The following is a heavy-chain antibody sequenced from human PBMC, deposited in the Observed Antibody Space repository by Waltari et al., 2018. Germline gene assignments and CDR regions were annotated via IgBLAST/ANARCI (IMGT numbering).Heavy chain of an antibody. CDR2: IYYSGSP. CDR1: GGSISSYY. J-gene: IGHJ3*02. Sequence: QVQLQESGPGLVKPSETLSLTCTVSGGSISSYYWSWIRQPPGKGLEWIGYIYYSGSPNYNPSLKSRVTISVDTSKNQFSLKLSSVTAADTAVYYCARDGVIAAAGRSAFDIWGQGTMVTVSS. CDR3: ARDGVIAAAGRSAFDI. V-gene: IGHV4-59*01. D-gene: IGHD6-13*01.